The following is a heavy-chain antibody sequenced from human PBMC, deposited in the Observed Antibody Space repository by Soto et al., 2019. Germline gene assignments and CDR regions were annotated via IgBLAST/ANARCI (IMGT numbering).Heavy chain of an antibody. Sequence: EVQLLESGGGLVQPGGSLRLSRAASGFTFSSYAMSWVRQAPGKGLEWVSAISGSGGSTYYADSVKGRFTISRDNSKNTLYLQMNSLRAEDTAVYYCAKQSSYYYDSSGYPDYWGQGTLVTVSS. CDR3: AKQSSYYYDSSGYPDY. V-gene: IGHV3-23*01. CDR1: GFTFSSYA. CDR2: ISGSGGST. D-gene: IGHD3-22*01. J-gene: IGHJ4*02.